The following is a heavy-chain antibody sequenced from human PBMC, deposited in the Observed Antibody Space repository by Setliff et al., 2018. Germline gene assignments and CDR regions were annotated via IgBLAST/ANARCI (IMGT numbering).Heavy chain of an antibody. V-gene: IGHV4-59*08. Sequence: PSETLSLTCTVSGGSISSSYWSWIRQPPGKGLEWIGYFYHSGSMNYSPSLKGRVTMSVDTSNNQLSLKLSSVTAADTAVYYCARHGSIGYDSSGYYYDAFDIWGQGTMVTVSS. D-gene: IGHD3-22*01. CDR1: GGSISSSY. CDR3: ARHGSIGYDSSGYYYDAFDI. CDR2: FYHSGSM. J-gene: IGHJ3*02.